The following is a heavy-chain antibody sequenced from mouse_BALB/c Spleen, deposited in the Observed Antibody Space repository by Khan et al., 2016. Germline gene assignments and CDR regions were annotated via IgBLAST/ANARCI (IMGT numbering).Heavy chain of an antibody. CDR1: GYTFSSYW. CDR2: ILPGSGTT. J-gene: IGHJ4*01. Sequence: QVQLQQSGAELMKPGASVKISCKATGYTFSSYWIEWVKQRPGHGLEWIGEILPGSGTTNYNEKFKGKATFTADTSSNTAYMQLSSLTSEDSAVYSCSRSCYINCDAMDYWGQGTSVTVSS. CDR3: SRSCYINCDAMDY. V-gene: IGHV1-9*01. D-gene: IGHD2-5*01.